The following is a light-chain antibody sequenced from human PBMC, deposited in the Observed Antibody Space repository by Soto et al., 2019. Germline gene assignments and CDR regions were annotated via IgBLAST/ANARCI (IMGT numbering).Light chain of an antibody. CDR3: NSYTSSNTYV. J-gene: IGLJ1*01. V-gene: IGLV2-14*03. CDR2: GVN. CDR1: SSDVGAYTY. Sequence: QSALTQPASVSGSPGQSITISCTGTSSDVGAYTYVSWYQHRPGKAPKLMIYGVNNRPSGISDRFSGSKSGNTASLTISGLQAEDEADYYCNSYTSSNTYVFGTGTKVTVL.